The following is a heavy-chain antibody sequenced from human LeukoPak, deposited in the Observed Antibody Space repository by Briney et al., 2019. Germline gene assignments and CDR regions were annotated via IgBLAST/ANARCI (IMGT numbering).Heavy chain of an antibody. J-gene: IGHJ4*02. V-gene: IGHV4-59*01. Sequence: SETLSLTCTVSGGSISSYYWSWIRQPPGKGLEWIGYIYYSGSINYNPSLKSRVTISVDTSKNQFSLKLSSVTAADTAVYYCARVSGWRTISYWGQGTLVTVSS. CDR3: ARVSGWRTISY. D-gene: IGHD6-19*01. CDR1: GGSISSYY. CDR2: IYYSGSI.